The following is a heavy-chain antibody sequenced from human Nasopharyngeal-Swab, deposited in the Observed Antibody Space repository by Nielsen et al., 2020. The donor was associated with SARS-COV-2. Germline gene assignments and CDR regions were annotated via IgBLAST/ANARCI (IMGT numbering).Heavy chain of an antibody. CDR3: ASGGSGSYYRH. J-gene: IGHJ1*01. Sequence: GESLKISCAASGFTFSSYGMHWVRQAPGKGLEWVSYISSSSSTIYYADSVKGRFTISRDNSKNTLYLQMNSLRAEDTAVYYCASGGSGSYYRHWGQGTLVTVSS. D-gene: IGHD3-10*01. CDR2: ISSSSSTI. CDR1: GFTFSSYG. V-gene: IGHV3-48*01.